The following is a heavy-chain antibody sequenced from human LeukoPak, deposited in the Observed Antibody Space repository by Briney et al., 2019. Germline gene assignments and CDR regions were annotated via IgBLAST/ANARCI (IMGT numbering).Heavy chain of an antibody. D-gene: IGHD3-22*01. Sequence: PSETLSLTCTVSGGSISSYYWSWIRQPPGKGLEWIEYIYYSGSTNYNPSLKSRVTISVDTSKNQFSLKLSSVTAADTAVYYCARDGPNYDSSAIPPTWGQGTLVTVSS. J-gene: IGHJ4*02. V-gene: IGHV4-59*01. CDR2: IYYSGST. CDR3: ARDGPNYDSSAIPPT. CDR1: GGSISSYY.